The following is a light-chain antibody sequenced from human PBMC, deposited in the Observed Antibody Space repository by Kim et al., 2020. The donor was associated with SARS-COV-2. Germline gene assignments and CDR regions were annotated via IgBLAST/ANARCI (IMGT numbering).Light chain of an antibody. CDR3: TSYTNSDTLV. CDR2: DVT. V-gene: IGLV2-14*03. J-gene: IGLJ2*01. Sequence: GQSITISCTGTISDVGGYNYVSWYQQHPGKVPKLMIYDVTNRPSGVSNRFSGSKSGNTASLTISGLQAEDEADYYCTSYTNSDTLVFGGGTQLTVL. CDR1: ISDVGGYNY.